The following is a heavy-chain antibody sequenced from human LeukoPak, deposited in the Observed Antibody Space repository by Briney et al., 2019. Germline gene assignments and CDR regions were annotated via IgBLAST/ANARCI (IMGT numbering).Heavy chain of an antibody. CDR3: TRGMDHINYAWFDP. CDR1: GFTFSGYT. J-gene: IGHJ5*02. Sequence: GGCLRLSCAPSGFTFSGYTMDWVRQAPGKGLEWVSSISSTSNYIYYVDSVKGRFTISRDNARNSLYLQMNSLRVEDTAVYYCTRGMDHINYAWFDPWGQGTLVIVSS. D-gene: IGHD4-11*01. CDR2: ISSTSNYI. V-gene: IGHV3-21*06.